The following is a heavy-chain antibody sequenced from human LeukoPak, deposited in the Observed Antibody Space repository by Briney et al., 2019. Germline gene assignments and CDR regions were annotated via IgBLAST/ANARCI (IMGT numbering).Heavy chain of an antibody. D-gene: IGHD6-19*01. CDR1: GYGFTNYW. Sequence: GAFLQISGNASGYGFTNYWIGCVRQMSRTGLDWMGMIYPGDYDSRYSPSFQGQVTISADKSISTAYLQWSSLKASDTGMYYSARQVAYTSGRDFDIWGQGNLVTVSP. V-gene: IGHV5-51*01. CDR2: IYPGDYDS. J-gene: IGHJ4*02. CDR3: ARQVAYTSGRDFDI.